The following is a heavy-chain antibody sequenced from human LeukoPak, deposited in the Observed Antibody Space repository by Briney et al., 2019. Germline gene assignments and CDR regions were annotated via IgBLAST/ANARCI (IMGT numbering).Heavy chain of an antibody. V-gene: IGHV4-30-4*08. Sequence: SQTLSLTCTVSGGSINNGDYYWSWIRQPPGKGLEWIGYIYYSGSTYYIPSLKRRVTTSVDTSKNQFSLKLTSVTAADTAVYYCARNYFFSMDVWGKGTTVTVSS. CDR3: ARNYFFSMDV. J-gene: IGHJ6*03. CDR2: IYYSGST. CDR1: GGSINNGDYY.